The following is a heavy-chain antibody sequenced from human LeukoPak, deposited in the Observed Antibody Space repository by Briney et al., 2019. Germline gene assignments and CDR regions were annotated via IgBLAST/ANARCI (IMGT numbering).Heavy chain of an antibody. CDR1: GFTFSSYG. CDR2: IWYDGSNK. D-gene: IGHD3-22*01. V-gene: IGHV3-33*06. J-gene: IGHJ4*02. Sequence: PGGSLRLSCAASGFTFSSYGMHWVRQAPGKGLEWVAVIWYDGSNKYYADSVKGRFTISRDNSKNTLYPQMNSLRAEDTAVYYCAKIYDSSGHFDYWGQGTLVTVSS. CDR3: AKIYDSSGHFDY.